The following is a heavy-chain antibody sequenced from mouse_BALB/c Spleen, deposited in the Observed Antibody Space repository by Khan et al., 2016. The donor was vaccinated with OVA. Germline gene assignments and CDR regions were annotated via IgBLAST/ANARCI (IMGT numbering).Heavy chain of an antibody. D-gene: IGHD4-1*01. Sequence: EVELVESGGDLVKPGGSLKLSCAASGFTFSSYSMSWVRQTPDKRLEWVATISSGGDYTYYPDSVKGRFTISRDNVKNTLYLQMSSLKSEDTAMCYCASHLTGSFAYWGQGTLVTVSA. J-gene: IGHJ3*01. V-gene: IGHV5-6*01. CDR3: ASHLTGSFAY. CDR2: ISSGGDYT. CDR1: GFTFSSYS.